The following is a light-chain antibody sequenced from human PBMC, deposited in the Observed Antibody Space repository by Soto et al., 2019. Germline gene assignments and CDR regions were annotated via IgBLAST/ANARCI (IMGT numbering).Light chain of an antibody. J-gene: IGLJ2*01. V-gene: IGLV2-18*02. CDR2: EVS. CDR3: ISYTSSNTLI. Sequence: QSALTQPPSVSGSPGQSVTISCTGSSSDVGTYNRVSWYQQFPGAAPKLVIYEVSNRPSGVPDRFSGSKSGNTASLTISGLQAEDEADYYCISYTSSNTLIFGGGTKVTVL. CDR1: SSDVGTYNR.